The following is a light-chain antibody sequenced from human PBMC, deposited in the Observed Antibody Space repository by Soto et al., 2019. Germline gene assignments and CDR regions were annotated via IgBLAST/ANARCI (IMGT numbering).Light chain of an antibody. CDR2: GTS. CDR1: QSVSSN. J-gene: IGKJ4*01. CDR3: QQYNNWPRAT. V-gene: IGKV3-15*01. Sequence: EIVMTQSPATLSVSPGERATLSCRASQSVSSNLAWYQQKAGQAPSLLMFGTSTRATGFPARFSGSGSGTEFNLTISSLQPEDFGVYYCQQYNNWPRATFGGGTKVDIK.